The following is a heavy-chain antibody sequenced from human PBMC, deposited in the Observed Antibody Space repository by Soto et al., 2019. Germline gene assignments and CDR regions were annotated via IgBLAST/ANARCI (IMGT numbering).Heavy chain of an antibody. D-gene: IGHD6-19*01. CDR2: ISYDGSNK. Sequence: QVQLVESGGGVVQPGRSLRLSCAASGFTFSSYGMHWVRQAPGKGLEWVAVISYDGSNKYYADSVKGRFTISRDNSKNTLYLQMNSLRAEDTAVYYCAKDRAQWLTPDWCFDLWGRSTLVTVSS. J-gene: IGHJ2*01. V-gene: IGHV3-30*18. CDR1: GFTFSSYG. CDR3: AKDRAQWLTPDWCFDL.